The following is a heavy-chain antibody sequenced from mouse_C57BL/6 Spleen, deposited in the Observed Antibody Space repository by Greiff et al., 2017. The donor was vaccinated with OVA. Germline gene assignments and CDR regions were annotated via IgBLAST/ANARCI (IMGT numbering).Heavy chain of an antibody. CDR1: GYAFSSYW. CDR3: ARGGYYGPYYFDY. Sequence: VKLQQSGAELVKPGASVKISCKASGYAFSSYWMNWVKQRPGKGLEWIGQIYPGDGDTNYNGKFKGKATLTADKSSSTAYMQLSSLTSEDSAVYFCARGGYYGPYYFDYWGQGTTLTVSS. D-gene: IGHD1-2*01. CDR2: IYPGDGDT. J-gene: IGHJ2*01. V-gene: IGHV1-80*01.